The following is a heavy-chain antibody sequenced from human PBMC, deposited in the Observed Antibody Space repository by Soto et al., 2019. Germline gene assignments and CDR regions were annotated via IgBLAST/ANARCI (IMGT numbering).Heavy chain of an antibody. Sequence: SETLSLTCAVYGGSFSGYYWSWIRQPPGKGLEWIGEINHSGSTNYNPSLKSRVTISVDTSKNQFSLKLSSVTAADTAVYYCASARYYDYVWGSYRSYGMDVWDQGTTVTVSS. CDR1: GGSFSGYY. V-gene: IGHV4-34*01. J-gene: IGHJ6*02. D-gene: IGHD3-16*02. CDR2: INHSGST. CDR3: ASARYYDYVWGSYRSYGMDV.